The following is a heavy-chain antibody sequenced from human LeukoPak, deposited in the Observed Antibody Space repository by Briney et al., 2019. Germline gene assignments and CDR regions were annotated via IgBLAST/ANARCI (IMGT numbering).Heavy chain of an antibody. Sequence: SQTLTLASAISGDSVSSNSATWNWFRQSPSRGLEWLGRTYYNSKWYNDYAVSVKSRIAINPDTSKNQFSLQLNSVTPEDTAVYFCARRRYYGYVGYFDYWGQDSLLTVSA. CDR1: GDSVSSNSAT. CDR2: TYYNSKWYN. D-gene: IGHD3-10*01. CDR3: ARRRYYGYVGYFDY. J-gene: IGHJ1*01. V-gene: IGHV6-1*01.